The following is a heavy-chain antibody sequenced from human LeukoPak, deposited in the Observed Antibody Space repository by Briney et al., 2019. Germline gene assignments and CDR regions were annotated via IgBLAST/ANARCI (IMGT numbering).Heavy chain of an antibody. J-gene: IGHJ4*02. CDR1: GFTFITYG. CDR3: AKLFRGLVAPYFDS. V-gene: IGHV3-23*01. D-gene: IGHD3-16*02. Sequence: GGSLRLSCAASGFTFITYGMSWVRQAPGKGLEWVSAISGSGDRTYYADSVKGRFTVSRDISKNTLFLQLNSLRAEDTAVYYCAKLFRGLVAPYFDSWGQGTLVTVSS. CDR2: ISGSGDRT.